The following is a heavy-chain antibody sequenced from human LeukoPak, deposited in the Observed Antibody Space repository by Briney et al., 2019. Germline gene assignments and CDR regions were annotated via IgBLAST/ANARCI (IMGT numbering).Heavy chain of an antibody. D-gene: IGHD1-26*01. Sequence: SETLSLTCTVSGYSISSGYYWGWIRQPPGKGLEWIGSIYHSGSTYYNPSLKSRVTISVDTSKNQFSLKLSSVTAADTAVYYCASSIVGATRFDYWGQGTLVTVSS. CDR1: GYSISSGYY. V-gene: IGHV4-38-2*02. CDR3: ASSIVGATRFDY. J-gene: IGHJ4*02. CDR2: IYHSGST.